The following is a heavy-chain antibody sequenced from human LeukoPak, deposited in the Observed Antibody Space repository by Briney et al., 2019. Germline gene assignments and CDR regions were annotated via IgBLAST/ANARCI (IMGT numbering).Heavy chain of an antibody. J-gene: IGHJ4*02. Sequence: PGGSLRLSCAASGFTFSSYAMSWVRQAPGKGLEWVSYISSSGRTIYYADSVKGRLTISRDNAKNSLYLQMNSLRAEDTAVYYCARTDCSSSSCYELDYWGQGTLVTVSS. CDR1: GFTFSSYA. CDR3: ARTDCSSSSCYELDY. D-gene: IGHD2-2*01. V-gene: IGHV3-48*04. CDR2: ISSSGRTI.